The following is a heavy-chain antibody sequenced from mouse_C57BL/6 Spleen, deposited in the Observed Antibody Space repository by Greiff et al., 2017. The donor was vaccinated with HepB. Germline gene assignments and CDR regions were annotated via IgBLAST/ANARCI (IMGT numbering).Heavy chain of an antibody. CDR1: GYTFTSYW. V-gene: IGHV1-72*01. CDR2: IDPNSGGT. Sequence: QVQLKQPGAELVKPGASVKLSCKASGYTFTSYWMHWVKQRPGRGLEWIGRIDPNSGGTKYNEKFKSKATLTVDKPSSTAYMQLSSLTSEDSAVYYCARSKAYGSSPSWFAYWGQGTLVTVSA. CDR3: ARSKAYGSSPSWFAY. D-gene: IGHD1-1*01. J-gene: IGHJ3*01.